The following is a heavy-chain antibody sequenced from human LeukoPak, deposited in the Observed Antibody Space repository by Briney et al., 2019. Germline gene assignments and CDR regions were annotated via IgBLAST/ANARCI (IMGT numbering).Heavy chain of an antibody. CDR2: ISGSGGST. J-gene: IGHJ4*02. Sequence: GGSLRLSCAASGFTFSSYAMSWVRQAPGKGLEWVSAISGSGGSTYYADSAKGRLTISRDNSKNTLYLQMNSLRAEDTAVYYCAKEPGIAARRTYFDYWGQGTLVTVSS. CDR3: AKEPGIAARRTYFDY. CDR1: GFTFSSYA. D-gene: IGHD6-6*01. V-gene: IGHV3-23*01.